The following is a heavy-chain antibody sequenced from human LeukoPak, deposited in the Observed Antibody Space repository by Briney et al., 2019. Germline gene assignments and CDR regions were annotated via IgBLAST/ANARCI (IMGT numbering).Heavy chain of an antibody. J-gene: IGHJ4*02. CDR2: IKQDGSEK. Sequence: GGSLRLSCAASGFTFSSYWMSWVRQAPGKGLEWVANIKQDGSEKYYVDSVKGRFTISRDNAKNSLYLQLNSLRAEDTAVYYCARDANYYDSRGENYFNCWGQGTLVTVSS. CDR1: GFTFSSYW. CDR3: ARDANYYDSRGENYFNC. D-gene: IGHD3-22*01. V-gene: IGHV3-7*01.